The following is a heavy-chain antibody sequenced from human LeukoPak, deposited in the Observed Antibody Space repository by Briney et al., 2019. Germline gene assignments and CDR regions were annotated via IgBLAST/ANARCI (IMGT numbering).Heavy chain of an antibody. J-gene: IGHJ4*02. CDR3: AKGYDYYDSSGPFDY. CDR2: ISGDGGST. V-gene: IGHV3-43*02. Sequence: GGSLRLSCAASGFTFDDYAMHWVRQAPGKGLEWVSLISGDGGSTYYADSVKGRFTISRDNSKNSLYLQMNSLRTEDTALYHCAKGYDYYDSSGPFDYWGQGTLVTVSS. D-gene: IGHD3-22*01. CDR1: GFTFDDYA.